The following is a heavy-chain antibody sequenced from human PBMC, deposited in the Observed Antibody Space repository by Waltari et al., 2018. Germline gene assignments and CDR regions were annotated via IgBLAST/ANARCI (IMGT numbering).Heavy chain of an antibody. J-gene: IGHJ6*03. Sequence: QVQLQESGPGLVKPSQTLSLTCTVSGGSISSGSYYWSWIRQPAGKGLEWIGRIYTSGSTNYNPSLKSRVTISVDPSKNQFSLKLSSVTAADTAVYYCARDGRSTSRLYYYYYMDVWGKGTTVTVSS. CDR1: GGSISSGSYY. V-gene: IGHV4-61*02. CDR2: IYTSGST. D-gene: IGHD2-2*01. CDR3: ARDGRSTSRLYYYYYMDV.